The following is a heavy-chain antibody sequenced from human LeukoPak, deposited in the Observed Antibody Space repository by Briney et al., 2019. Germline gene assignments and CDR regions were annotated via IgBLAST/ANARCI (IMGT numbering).Heavy chain of an antibody. CDR3: AIGQWELLPYAFDI. Sequence: GSLRLSCTASGFTFSGYSMNWIRQAPGKGLEWIGYIYYSGSTNYNPSLKSRVTISVDTSKNQFSLRLSSVTAADTAVYYCAIGQWELLPYAFDIWGQGTMVTVSS. CDR1: GFTFSGYS. D-gene: IGHD1-26*01. J-gene: IGHJ3*02. V-gene: IGHV4-59*01. CDR2: IYYSGST.